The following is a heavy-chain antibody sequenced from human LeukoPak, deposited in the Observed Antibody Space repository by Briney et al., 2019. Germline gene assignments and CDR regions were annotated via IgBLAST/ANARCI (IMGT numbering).Heavy chain of an antibody. CDR1: RYTFTSYD. CDR3: ARWGGRITMVRGADY. D-gene: IGHD3-10*01. J-gene: IGHJ4*02. CDR2: MNPNSGNT. Sequence: ASVKVSCKASRYTFTSYDINWVRQATGQGLEWMGWMNPNSGNTGYAQKFQGRVTMARNTSISTAHMELSSLRSEDTAVYYCARWGGRITMVRGADYWGQGTLVTVSS. V-gene: IGHV1-8*01.